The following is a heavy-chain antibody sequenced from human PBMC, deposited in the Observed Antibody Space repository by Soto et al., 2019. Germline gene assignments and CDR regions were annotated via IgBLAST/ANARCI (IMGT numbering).Heavy chain of an antibody. Sequence: RGSLVLSCVTSVFHFSIFVIHWVRQAPGKGLEWLAIIWNDGSNEYYADSVKGRFTISRDNSKNTVYLQVSNLRAEDTAVYFCARDQTASGGYSDSWGHGTLVTVSS. CDR1: VFHFSIFV. V-gene: IGHV3-33*01. D-gene: IGHD2-15*01. J-gene: IGHJ4*01. CDR2: IWNDGSNE. CDR3: ARDQTASGGYSDS.